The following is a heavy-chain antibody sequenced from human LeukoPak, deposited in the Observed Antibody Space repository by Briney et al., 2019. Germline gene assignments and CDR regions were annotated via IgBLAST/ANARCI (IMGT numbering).Heavy chain of an antibody. J-gene: IGHJ4*02. V-gene: IGHV3-7*05. CDR1: GFTFSSYW. CDR2: IKQDGSDK. Sequence: GGSLRLSCAASGFTFSSYWMSWVRQAPGKGLEWVANIKQDGSDKYYVDSVKGRFTISRDNAKNSLYLQMNSLRAEDTAVYYCARDSVDFERLIVADYWGQGTLVTVSS. CDR3: ARDSVDFERLIVADY. D-gene: IGHD3-22*01.